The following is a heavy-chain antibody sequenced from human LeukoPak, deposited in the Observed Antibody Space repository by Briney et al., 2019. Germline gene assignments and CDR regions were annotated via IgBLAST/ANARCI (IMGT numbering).Heavy chain of an antibody. CDR2: IYYSGNT. Sequence: SQTLSLTCVVSGGSISSDGYSWSWIRQPPGKGLEWIGFIYYSGNTKYNPSLKGRVTMSVDTSNNQFSLKLSSVTAADTAVYLCARHPYDSAGYPYYFDYWGHGTLVTVSS. CDR3: ARHPYDSAGYPYYFDY. CDR1: GGSISSDGYS. V-gene: IGHV4-30-4*07. D-gene: IGHD3-22*01. J-gene: IGHJ4*01.